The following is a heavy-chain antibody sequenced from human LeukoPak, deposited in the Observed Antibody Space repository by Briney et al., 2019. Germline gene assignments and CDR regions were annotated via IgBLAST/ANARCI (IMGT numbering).Heavy chain of an antibody. CDR3: ARDQSRSGYDSYHYYYYMDV. J-gene: IGHJ6*03. Sequence: ASVKVSCKASGYTFTSYYMHWVRQAPGQGLEWMGIINPSGGSTSYAQKFQGRVTMTRDMSTSTVYMELSSLRSEDTAVYYCARDQSRSGYDSYHYYYYMDVWGQGTLVTVSS. CDR1: GYTFTSYY. D-gene: IGHD5-12*01. CDR2: INPSGGST. V-gene: IGHV1-46*01.